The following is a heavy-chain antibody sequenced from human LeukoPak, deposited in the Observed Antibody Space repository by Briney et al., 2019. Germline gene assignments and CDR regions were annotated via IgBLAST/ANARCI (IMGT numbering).Heavy chain of an antibody. D-gene: IGHD1-26*01. Sequence: PSETLSLTCAVYGGSFSGYYWSWIRQPPGKGLEWIGEINHSGSTNYNPSLKSRVTISVDTSKNQFSLKLSSVTAADTAVYYCARSQRVGATPGYFDYWGQGTLVTVSS. CDR3: ARSQRVGATPGYFDY. V-gene: IGHV4-34*01. CDR2: INHSGST. J-gene: IGHJ4*02. CDR1: GGSFSGYY.